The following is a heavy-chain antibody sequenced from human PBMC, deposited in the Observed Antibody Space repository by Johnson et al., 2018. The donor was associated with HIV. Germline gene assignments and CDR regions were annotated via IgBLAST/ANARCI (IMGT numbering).Heavy chain of an antibody. CDR2: ISYDGSNK. Sequence: QVQLVESGGGVVQPGRSLRLSCAASGFTFSSYGMHWVRQAPGKGLEWVAVISYDGSNKYYADSVKGLFTISRDNSKNTLYLQMNSLRAEDTAVYYCAKDLGGSYLGTISHAFDIWGQGTMVTVSS. CDR1: GFTFSSYG. D-gene: IGHD1-26*01. J-gene: IGHJ3*02. CDR3: AKDLGGSYLGTISHAFDI. V-gene: IGHV3-30*18.